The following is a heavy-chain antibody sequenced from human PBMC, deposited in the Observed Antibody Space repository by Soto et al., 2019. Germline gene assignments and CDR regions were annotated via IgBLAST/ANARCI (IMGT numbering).Heavy chain of an antibody. Sequence: VQLVESGGGVVQPGRSLRLSCAASGFTFSSYGMHWVRQAPGKGLEWVAVISYDGSNKYYADSVKGRFTISRDNSKNTLYLQMNSLRAEDTAVYYCAVASGGNPYWGQGTLVTVSS. D-gene: IGHD2-15*01. J-gene: IGHJ4*02. CDR2: ISYDGSNK. V-gene: IGHV3-30*03. CDR3: AVASGGNPY. CDR1: GFTFSSYG.